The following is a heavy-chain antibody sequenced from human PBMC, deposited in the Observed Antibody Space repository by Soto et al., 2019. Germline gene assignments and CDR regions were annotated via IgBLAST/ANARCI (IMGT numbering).Heavy chain of an antibody. CDR2: IYYSGST. CDR1: CGSISSCGYY. J-gene: IGHJ5*02. V-gene: IGHV4-31*02. D-gene: IGHD1-26*01. CDR3: ARDLFATAVSRGFYP. Sequence: SETLSLTCTVSCGSISSCGYYWSWIRQHPGKGLEWIGYIYYSGSTYYNPSLKSRVTISVDTSRNQFSLKLSSVTAADTAVYYCARDLFATAVSRGFYPWGQGTLVTVSS.